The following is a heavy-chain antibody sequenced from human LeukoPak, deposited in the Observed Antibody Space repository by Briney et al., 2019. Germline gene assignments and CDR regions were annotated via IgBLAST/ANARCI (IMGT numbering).Heavy chain of an antibody. CDR1: GFTSSSYV. CDR3: ARGQVGAINDAFDI. D-gene: IGHD1-26*01. J-gene: IGHJ3*02. V-gene: IGHV3-64*01. CDR2: ISSNGGST. Sequence: GGSLRLSCAASGFTSSSYVMHWVRQAPGKGLEYVSGISSNGGSTYYANSVKGRFTISRDNSKNTLYLQMGSLRAEDMAVYYCARGQVGAINDAFDIWGQGTMVTVSS.